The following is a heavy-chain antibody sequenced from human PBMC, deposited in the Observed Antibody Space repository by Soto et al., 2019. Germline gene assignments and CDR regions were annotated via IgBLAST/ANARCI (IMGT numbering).Heavy chain of an antibody. V-gene: IGHV4-59*01. CDR3: AGEYQLQIRPSYYYYGMDV. CDR2: IYYGGST. Sequence: NPSETLSLTCTVSDGSISGYYWSWIRQPPGKGLEWIGYIYYGGSTVHNPSLQSRVTISVDTTENQVSLKLTSVTAADTAVYYCAGEYQLQIRPSYYYYGMDVWGQGTTVTVSS. J-gene: IGHJ6*02. CDR1: DGSISGYY. D-gene: IGHD2-2*01.